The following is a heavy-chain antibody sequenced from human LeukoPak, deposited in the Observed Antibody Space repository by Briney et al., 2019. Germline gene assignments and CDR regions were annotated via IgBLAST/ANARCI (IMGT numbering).Heavy chain of an antibody. CDR1: GFTFSNYG. Sequence: GRSLRLSCAASGFTFSNYGIHWVRQAPGKGLEWVSVIWYDGSNKYYADSVKGRFTISRDNSKNTLYLQMNSLRVEDTAVYYCARDDSSLAPFDYWGQGTLVTVSS. CDR2: IWYDGSNK. CDR3: ARDDSSLAPFDY. J-gene: IGHJ4*02. V-gene: IGHV3-33*01. D-gene: IGHD4-11*01.